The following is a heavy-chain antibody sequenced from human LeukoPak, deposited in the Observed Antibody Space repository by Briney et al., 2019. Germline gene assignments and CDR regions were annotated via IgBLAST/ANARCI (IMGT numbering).Heavy chain of an antibody. CDR1: GYTFTNYA. D-gene: IGHD6-19*01. CDR3: ARGTWERSGWYYFDY. CDR2: INAGNGNT. V-gene: IGHV1-3*01. Sequence: ASVKVSCKASGYTFTNYAIHWVRQAPGQGPEWMGWINAGNGNTKYLQKLQGRVTITRGTSASAAYMDLSSLRSEDTAVYYCARGTWERSGWYYFDYWGQGTLVTVSS. J-gene: IGHJ4*02.